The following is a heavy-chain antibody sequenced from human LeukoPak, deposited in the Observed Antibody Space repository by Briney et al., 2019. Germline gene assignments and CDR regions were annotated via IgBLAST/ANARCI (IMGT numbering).Heavy chain of an antibody. J-gene: IGHJ5*02. D-gene: IGHD3-22*01. CDR3: AKGRSPSYDSRQGWIDP. CDR1: GFTFDDYG. Sequence: GRSLRLSCAASGFTFDDYGMHWVRQAPGKGLEWVSGISWNSGSLGYADSVKGRFTISRDNAKNSLNLQMNSLRADDTALYYCAKGRSPSYDSRQGWIDPWGQGTLVTVSS. CDR2: ISWNSGSL. V-gene: IGHV3-9*01.